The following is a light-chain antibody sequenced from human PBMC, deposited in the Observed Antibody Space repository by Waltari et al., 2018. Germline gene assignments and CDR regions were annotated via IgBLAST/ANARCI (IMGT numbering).Light chain of an antibody. CDR1: NNHGGAETH. Sequence: QSALTQPASVTGSPGQSIIISCAGTNNHGGAETHVSWFQHLPGKAPKLIIHDVNKRPSGVSSRFSASKSDNTASLTISGLQAEDEANYYCTSFRSGASWVFGGGTTLTVL. CDR3: TSFRSGASWV. CDR2: DVN. V-gene: IGLV2-14*03. J-gene: IGLJ3*02.